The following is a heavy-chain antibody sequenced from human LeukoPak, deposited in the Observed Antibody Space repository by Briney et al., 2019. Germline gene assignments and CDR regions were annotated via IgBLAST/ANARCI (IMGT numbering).Heavy chain of an antibody. CDR1: GFTFSSYW. Sequence: PGGSLRLSCAASGFTFSSYWMHWVRQAPGKGLVWVSRINSDGSSTSYADSVTGRFTISGDNAKNTLDLQMNSLRAEDTAVYYCARGPRVTNNWFDPWGQGTLVTVSS. V-gene: IGHV3-74*01. D-gene: IGHD4-11*01. CDR3: ARGPRVTNNWFDP. CDR2: INSDGSST. J-gene: IGHJ5*02.